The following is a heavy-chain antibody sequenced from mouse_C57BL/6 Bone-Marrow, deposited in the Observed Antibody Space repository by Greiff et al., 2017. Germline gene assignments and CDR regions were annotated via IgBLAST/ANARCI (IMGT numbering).Heavy chain of an antibody. CDR3: SRWFLNWYYDV. CDR2: IYPRSGNT. CDR1: GYTFTSYG. Sequence: QVQLQQSGAELVRPGASVKLSCKASGYTFTSYGISWVKQRTGQGLEWIGEIYPRSGNTYYNEKFKGKATLTVDKSSSTAYMELRSLTSEDSAVYFYSRWFLNWYYDVWGRGTAATVTA. V-gene: IGHV1-81*01. J-gene: IGHJ1*03. D-gene: IGHD2-3*01.